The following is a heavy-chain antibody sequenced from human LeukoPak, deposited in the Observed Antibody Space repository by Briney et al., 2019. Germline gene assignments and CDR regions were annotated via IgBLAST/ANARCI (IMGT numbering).Heavy chain of an antibody. CDR3: ASERRPTSYDILTGYSYYYYGMDV. CDR2: IYTSGST. CDR1: GGSISSYY. Sequence: KTSETLSLTCTGSGGSISSYYWSWIRQPAGKGLEWIGRIYTSGSTNYNPSLKSRVTMSVDTSKNQFSLKLSSVTAADTAVYYCASERRPTSYDILTGYSYYYYGMDVWGQGTTVTVSS. J-gene: IGHJ6*02. V-gene: IGHV4-4*07. D-gene: IGHD3-9*01.